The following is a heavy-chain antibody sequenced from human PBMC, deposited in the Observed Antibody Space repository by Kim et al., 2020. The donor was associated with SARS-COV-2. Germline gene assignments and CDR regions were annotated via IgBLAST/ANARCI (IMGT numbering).Heavy chain of an antibody. CDR2: IYYSGST. V-gene: IGHV4-31*03. J-gene: IGHJ5*02. CDR1: GGSISSGGYY. Sequence: SETLSLTCTVSGGSISSGGYYWSWIRQHPGKGLEWIGYIYYSGSTYYNPSLKSRVTISVDTSKNQFSLKLSSVTAADTAVYYCARAPVGATGGTVYNWFDPWGQGTLVPVSS. D-gene: IGHD1-26*01. CDR3: ARAPVGATGGTVYNWFDP.